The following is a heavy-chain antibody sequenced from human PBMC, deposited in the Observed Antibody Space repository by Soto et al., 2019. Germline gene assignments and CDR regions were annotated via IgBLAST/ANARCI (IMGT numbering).Heavy chain of an antibody. CDR1: GGSISSGGYS. V-gene: IGHV4-30-2*01. J-gene: IGHJ4*02. D-gene: IGHD6-19*01. Sequence: QLQLQESGSGLVKPSQTLSLTCAVSGGSISSGGYSWSWIRQPPGKGLEWIGYIYHSGSTYYNPSLTRRVTLSVDRSRNQFSLKLRSVTAADTAVYYCARAGGLGAVAVDCWGQGTLVTVSS. CDR2: IYHSGST. CDR3: ARAGGLGAVAVDC.